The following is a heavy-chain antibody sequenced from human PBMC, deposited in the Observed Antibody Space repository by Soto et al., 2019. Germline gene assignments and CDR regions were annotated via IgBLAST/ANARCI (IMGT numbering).Heavy chain of an antibody. D-gene: IGHD1-7*01. CDR1: GGSFSGYY. J-gene: IGHJ3*02. CDR2: INHSGST. Sequence: QVQLQQWGAGLLKPSETLSLTCAVYGGSFSGYYWSWIRQPPGKGLEWIGEINHSGSTNYNPSLKSGVTISVDTSKSQFCLKLSSVTAADTAVYYCARGGGWNYQPDDAFDIWGQGTMVTVSS. CDR3: ARGGGWNYQPDDAFDI. V-gene: IGHV4-34*01.